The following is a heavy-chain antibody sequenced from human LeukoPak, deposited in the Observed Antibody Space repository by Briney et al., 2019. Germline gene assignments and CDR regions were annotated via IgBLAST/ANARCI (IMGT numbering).Heavy chain of an antibody. V-gene: IGHV4-4*09. D-gene: IGHD3-22*01. CDR2: IYTSGTT. CDR3: ARSKDNYDSSGYLY. CDR1: GGSISSYY. Sequence: SETLSLTCTVSGGSISSYYWSWIRQPPGKGLEWIGYIYTSGTTDYNPSLRSRVTISIYTSKNQFSLKLSSVTAADTAVYYCARSKDNYDSSGYLYWGQGTLVTVSS. J-gene: IGHJ4*02.